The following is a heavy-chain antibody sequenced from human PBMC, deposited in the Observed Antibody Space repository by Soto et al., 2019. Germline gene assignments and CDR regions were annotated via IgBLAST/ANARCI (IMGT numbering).Heavy chain of an antibody. V-gene: IGHV1-18*01. J-gene: IGHJ5*02. CDR3: ARDPSLGDDYGDYVTNWFDP. CDR1: GYAFTIYG. Sequence: ASVKVSCTASGYAFTIYGISWVRQAPGQGLEWMGWISAYNGNTNYAQKLQGRVTMTTDTSTSTAYMELRSLRSDDTAVYYCARDPSLGDDYGDYVTNWFDPWGQGTLVTVSS. D-gene: IGHD4-17*01. CDR2: ISAYNGNT.